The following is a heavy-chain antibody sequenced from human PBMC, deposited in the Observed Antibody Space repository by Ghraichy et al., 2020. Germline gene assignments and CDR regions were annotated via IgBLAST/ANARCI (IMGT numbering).Heavy chain of an antibody. CDR2: INHSGST. Sequence: SETLSLTCAVYGGSFSGYYWSWIRQPPGKGLEWIGEINHSGSTNYNPSLKSRVTISVDTSKNQFSLKLSSVTAADTAVYYCARGLGEAAAGKDYYYYMDVWGKGTTVTVSS. J-gene: IGHJ6*03. CDR3: ARGLGEAAAGKDYYYYMDV. CDR1: GGSFSGYY. V-gene: IGHV4-34*01. D-gene: IGHD6-13*01.